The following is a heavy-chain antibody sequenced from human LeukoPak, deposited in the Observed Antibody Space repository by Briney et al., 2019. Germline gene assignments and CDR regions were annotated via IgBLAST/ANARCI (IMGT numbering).Heavy chain of an antibody. V-gene: IGHV3-15*01. J-gene: IGHJ4*02. CDR2: IKSKTDGGTT. CDR1: GFTFSNAW. CDR3: TTGIDSGSLFAFDY. D-gene: IGHD1-26*01. Sequence: TGGSLRLSCAASGFTFSNAWMSWVRQAPGKGLEWVGRIKSKTDGGTTDYAAPVKGRFTISRDDSKNTLYLQMNSLKTEDTAVYYCTTGIDSGSLFAFDYWGQGTLVTVSS.